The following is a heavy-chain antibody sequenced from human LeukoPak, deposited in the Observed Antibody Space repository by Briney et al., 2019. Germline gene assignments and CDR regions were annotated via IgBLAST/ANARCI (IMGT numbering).Heavy chain of an antibody. V-gene: IGHV1-2*02. Sequence: ASVKVSCKASGYTFTGYYMHWVRQAPGQGLARMGWINPNSGGTNYAQKFQGRVAMTRDTSISTAYMELSRLRSDDTAVYYCARSIAAAGHFDYWGQGTLVTVSS. CDR3: ARSIAAAGHFDY. CDR1: GYTFTGYY. D-gene: IGHD6-13*01. CDR2: INPNSGGT. J-gene: IGHJ4*02.